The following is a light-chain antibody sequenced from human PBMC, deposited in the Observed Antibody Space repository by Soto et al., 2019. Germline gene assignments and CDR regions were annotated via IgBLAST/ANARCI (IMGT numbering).Light chain of an antibody. CDR3: QQYFSSPT. Sequence: EIVLTQSPGTLSLSPGERATLSCWASQTVSSGYLAWYQQKPGQAPRLLIYGASSRSAGIPARFSGGGSGTDFTLTIRRLEPEDFAVYYCQQYFSSPTFGQGTKLEIK. V-gene: IGKV3-20*01. CDR1: QTVSSGY. CDR2: GAS. J-gene: IGKJ2*01.